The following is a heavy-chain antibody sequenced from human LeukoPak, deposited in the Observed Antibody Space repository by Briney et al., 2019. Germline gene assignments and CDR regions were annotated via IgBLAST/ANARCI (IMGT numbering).Heavy chain of an antibody. CDR2: ISPYSGIA. D-gene: IGHD5-18*01. CDR3: ARLDSYGSSQADY. Sequence: GASVKVSCKTSGYTCTSYAISWVRQAPGQGLEWMGWISPYSGIANYAQMLQGRVTMTTDTSTSTAYMELRSLRSDDTAMYYCARLDSYGSSQADYWGQGALVTVSS. V-gene: IGHV1-18*01. J-gene: IGHJ4*02. CDR1: GYTCTSYA.